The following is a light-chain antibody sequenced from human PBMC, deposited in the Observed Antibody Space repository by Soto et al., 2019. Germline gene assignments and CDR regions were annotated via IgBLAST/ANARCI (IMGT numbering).Light chain of an antibody. CDR3: SSYTSSSTLSV. J-gene: IGLJ1*01. CDR2: DVS. Sequence: QSALTQPASVSGSPGQSITLSCTGTSSDVGGYNYVSWYQQHPGKAPKLRIYDVSNRPSGVSNRFSGSKSGNTASLTISGLQAEDEADYYCSSYTSSSTLSVFGTGTKLTVL. V-gene: IGLV2-14*01. CDR1: SSDVGGYNY.